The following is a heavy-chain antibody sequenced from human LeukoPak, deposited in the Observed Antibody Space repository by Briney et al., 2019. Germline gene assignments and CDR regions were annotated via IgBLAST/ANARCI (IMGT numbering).Heavy chain of an antibody. Sequence: SETLSLTCTVSSGSISSYYWSWIRQPAGKGLEWIGRIYTSGSTNYNPSLKSRVTMSVDTSKNQFSLKLSSVTAADKAVYYCARNLSYYGSGSYGERLGNWFDPWGQGTLVTVSS. CDR3: ARNLSYYGSGSYGERLGNWFDP. CDR2: IYTSGST. CDR1: SGSISSYY. J-gene: IGHJ5*02. V-gene: IGHV4-4*07. D-gene: IGHD3-10*01.